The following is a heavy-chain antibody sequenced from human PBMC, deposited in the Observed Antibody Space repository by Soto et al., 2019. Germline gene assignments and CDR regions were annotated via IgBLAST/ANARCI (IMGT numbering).Heavy chain of an antibody. CDR3: ARAIHQMATYYYYGMDV. CDR1: GVPFSDYY. D-gene: IGHD5-18*01. V-gene: IGHV3-11*01. Sequence: ILSCAASGVPFSDYYMSWFRQAPGQGMEWVSYISSSGSTIYYADSVEGRLTISRDNAKNSLYLQTKSLRAEDTAVYYCARAIHQMATYYYYGMDVWGQGTTVTVSS. J-gene: IGHJ6*02. CDR2: ISSSGSTI.